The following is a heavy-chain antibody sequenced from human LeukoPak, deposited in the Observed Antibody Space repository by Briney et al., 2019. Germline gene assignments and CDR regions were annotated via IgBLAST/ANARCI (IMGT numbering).Heavy chain of an antibody. CDR2: INHSGST. V-gene: IGHV4-34*01. Sequence: PSGTLSLTCAVYGGSFSGYYWSWIRQPPGKGLEWIGEINHSGSTNYNPSLKSRVTISVDTSKNQFSLKLSSVTAADTAVYYCARVGPRYCSGGSCYPANPKSTCFDYWGQGTLVTVSS. CDR3: ARVGPRYCSGGSCYPANPKSTCFDY. CDR1: GGSFSGYY. D-gene: IGHD2-15*01. J-gene: IGHJ4*02.